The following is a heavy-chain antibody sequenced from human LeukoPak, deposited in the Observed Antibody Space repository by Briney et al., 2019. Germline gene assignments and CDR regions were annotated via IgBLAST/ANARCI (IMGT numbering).Heavy chain of an antibody. CDR3: ARASYSSSWFDP. V-gene: IGHV4-59*01. Sequence: PSETLSLTCNVSGGSISSYYWSWIRQPPGKGLEWIGYIYYSGSTNYNPSLKSRVTISVDTSKNQFSLKLSSVTAADTAVYYCARASYSSSWFDPWGQGALVTVSS. J-gene: IGHJ5*02. D-gene: IGHD6-13*01. CDR1: GGSISSYY. CDR2: IYYSGST.